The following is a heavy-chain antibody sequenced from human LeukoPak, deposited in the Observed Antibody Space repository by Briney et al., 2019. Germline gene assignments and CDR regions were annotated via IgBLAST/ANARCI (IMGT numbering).Heavy chain of an antibody. CDR1: GFTFSSYA. CDR2: ISYDGSTK. J-gene: IGHJ4*02. V-gene: IGHV3-30*10. D-gene: IGHD6-13*01. CDR3: ARVRSTTCLDY. Sequence: GGPLRLSCAASGFTFSSYAMHWVRQAPGKGLEWVAVISYDGSTKYYTDSVKGRFTISRDNSKNTLFLQMNSLRAEDAALYFCARVRSTTCLDYWGQGALVTVSS.